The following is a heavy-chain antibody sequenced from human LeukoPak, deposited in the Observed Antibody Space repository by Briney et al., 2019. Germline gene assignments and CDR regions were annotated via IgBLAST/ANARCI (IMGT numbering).Heavy chain of an antibody. CDR1: GGTFSSYA. Sequence: SVKVSCKASGGTFSSYAISWVRQAPGQGLEWMGRIIPIFCTANYAQKFQGRVTITTDESTSTAYMELSSLRSEDTAVYYCASPGTSLDAFDIWGQGTMVTVSS. J-gene: IGHJ3*02. CDR3: ASPGTSLDAFDI. CDR2: IIPIFCTA. V-gene: IGHV1-69*05. D-gene: IGHD3/OR15-3a*01.